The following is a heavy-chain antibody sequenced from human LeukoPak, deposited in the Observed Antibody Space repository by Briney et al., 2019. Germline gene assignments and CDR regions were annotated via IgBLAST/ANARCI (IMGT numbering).Heavy chain of an antibody. CDR2: IWYDGSNK. CDR3: ARELPPVVNYRFDH. D-gene: IGHD1-7*01. CDR1: GFTFSNYG. Sequence: GGSLRLSCAASGFTFSNYGMHWVRQAPGKGLERVAVIWYDGSNKYCADSVKGRFTISRDNSKNTLYLQINSLRAEDTAMYYCARELPPVVNYRFDHWGQGTLVTVSS. V-gene: IGHV3-33*01. J-gene: IGHJ5*02.